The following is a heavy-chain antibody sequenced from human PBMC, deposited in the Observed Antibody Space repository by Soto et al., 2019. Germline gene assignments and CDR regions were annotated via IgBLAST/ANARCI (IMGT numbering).Heavy chain of an antibody. CDR1: GFTFSSYA. D-gene: IGHD2-21*01. CDR3: ATPPIAYCGGDCYSSFDY. J-gene: IGHJ4*02. V-gene: IGHV3-23*01. CDR2: ISGSGGST. Sequence: GGSLRLSCAASGFTFSSYAMSWVRQAPGKGLEWVSAISGSGGSTYYADSVKGRFTISRDNSKNPLHLQMNSLRAEDTAVYYCATPPIAYCGGDCYSSFDYWGQGTLVTVSS.